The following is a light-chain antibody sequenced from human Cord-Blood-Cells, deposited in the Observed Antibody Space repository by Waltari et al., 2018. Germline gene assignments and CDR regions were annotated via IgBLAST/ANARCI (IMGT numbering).Light chain of an antibody. CDR1: SSDVGGYNY. V-gene: IGLV2-11*01. J-gene: IGLJ3*02. CDR2: DVS. CDR3: CSDAGSSWV. Sequence: QSALTQPRSVSGSPGQSVTISCTGTSSDVGGYNYVSWYQQHPGKAPKLMIYDVSKRPSGVPDRFSGSKSGNTASLTISWLQAEDEAEYYCCSDAGSSWVFGGGTKLTVL.